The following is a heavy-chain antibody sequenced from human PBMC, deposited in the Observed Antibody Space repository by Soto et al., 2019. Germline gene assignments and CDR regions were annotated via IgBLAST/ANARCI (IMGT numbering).Heavy chain of an antibody. V-gene: IGHV1-18*01. Sequence: ASVKVSCKASGYTFTKYGISWVRQAPGQGLEWMGWINVYNGNTRYAQKVQGRVTMTTDTSTSTAYMELRSLRSDDTAAYYCARGVGSGSYYNQYNWFDPWGQGTLVTVSS. J-gene: IGHJ5*02. D-gene: IGHD3-10*01. CDR3: ARGVGSGSYYNQYNWFDP. CDR1: GYTFTKYG. CDR2: INVYNGNT.